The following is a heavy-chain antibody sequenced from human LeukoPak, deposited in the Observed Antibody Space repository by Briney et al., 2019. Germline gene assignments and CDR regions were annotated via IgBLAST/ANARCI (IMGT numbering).Heavy chain of an antibody. CDR2: IYYSGST. V-gene: IGHV4-31*02. Sequence: SFSNYWMSWIRQHPGKGLEWIGHIYYSGSTYYNPSLKSRLTISVDTSRNQFSLKLSSVTAADTAVYYCARVPIYGSGSYTFDYWGQGTLVTVSS. CDR1: SFSNY. J-gene: IGHJ4*02. CDR3: ARVPIYGSGSYTFDY. D-gene: IGHD3-10*01.